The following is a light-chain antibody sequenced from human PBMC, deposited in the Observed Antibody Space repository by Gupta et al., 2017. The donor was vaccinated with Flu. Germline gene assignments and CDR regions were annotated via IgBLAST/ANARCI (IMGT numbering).Light chain of an antibody. CDR3: MQPLNSPWT. J-gene: IGKJ1*01. CDR1: QSLLYSNGYNY. V-gene: IGKV2-28*01. Sequence: DIVMTQSPLSLAVTPGEPASISCRSSQSLLYSNGYNYVNWYLQKPGQSPQPLIHLGSNRASGVPDRFSGSGSGTYFTLKISRVEAEDVGIYFCMQPLNSPWTFGQGTKVEIK. CDR2: LGS.